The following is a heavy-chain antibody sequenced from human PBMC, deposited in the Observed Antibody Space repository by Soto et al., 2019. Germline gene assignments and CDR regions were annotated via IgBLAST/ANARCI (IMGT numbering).Heavy chain of an antibody. CDR1: GYTFASYA. J-gene: IGHJ5*02. Sequence: SVKVSCKAPGYTFASYAMHWARQAPGQRLEWMGWINAGNGNTKYSQKFQGRVTITRDTSASTAYMELSSLRSEDTAVYYCASDNAPLGYCGGDCYPDNWFDPWGQRTLVTVSS. CDR2: INAGNGNT. CDR3: ASDNAPLGYCGGDCYPDNWFDP. V-gene: IGHV1-3*01. D-gene: IGHD2-21*02.